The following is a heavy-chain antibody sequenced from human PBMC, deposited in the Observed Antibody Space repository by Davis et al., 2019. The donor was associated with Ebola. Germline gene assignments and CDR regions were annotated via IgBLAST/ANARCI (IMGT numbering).Heavy chain of an antibody. V-gene: IGHV1-69*04. CDR3: ARGSGSRYFDWSIDY. Sequence: SVTVSCKASGGTFSSYAISWVRQAPGQGLEWMGRIIPILGIANYAQKFQGRVTITADESTSTAYMELSSLRSEDTAVYYCARGSGSRYFDWSIDYWGQGTLVTVSS. D-gene: IGHD3-9*01. CDR2: IIPILGIA. CDR1: GGTFSSYA. J-gene: IGHJ4*02.